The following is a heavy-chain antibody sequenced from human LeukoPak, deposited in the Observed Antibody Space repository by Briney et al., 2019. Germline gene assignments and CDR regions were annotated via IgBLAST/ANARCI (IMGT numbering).Heavy chain of an antibody. CDR3: SRVLNYVQGNYMDV. J-gene: IGHJ6*03. D-gene: IGHD1-7*01. CDR2: IYPGGSDT. CDR1: GYSFTSYW. V-gene: IGHV5-51*01. Sequence: GESLKISCKGSGYSFTSYWIGWVRQMPGKGLEWMGIIYPGGSDTRYSPSFQGQVTISADKSISTAYLQWGSLKASDTAMYYCSRVLNYVQGNYMDVLGKGTTVTVSS.